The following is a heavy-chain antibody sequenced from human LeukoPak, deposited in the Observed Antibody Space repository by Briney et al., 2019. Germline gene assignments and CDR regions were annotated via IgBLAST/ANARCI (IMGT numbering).Heavy chain of an antibody. V-gene: IGHV4-59*01. CDR3: ARTGSWYYYFDY. J-gene: IGHJ4*02. CDR1: GGSISTYY. CDR2: IYYSGST. D-gene: IGHD6-13*01. Sequence: PSETLSLTCTVSGGSISTYYWTWIRQPPGKGLEWIGYIYYSGSTNYNPSLKSRVTISVDTSKNQFSLKLSSVTAADTAVYYCARTGSWYYYFDYWGRGTLVTVSS.